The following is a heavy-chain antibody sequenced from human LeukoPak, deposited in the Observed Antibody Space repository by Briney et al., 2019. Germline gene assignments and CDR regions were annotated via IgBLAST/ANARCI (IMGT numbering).Heavy chain of an antibody. D-gene: IGHD6-19*01. Sequence: WETLSLTCTVSGGSISSSSYYWGWIRQPPGKGLEWIGSIYYSGRTYYNPSLKSRVTISVDTSKNQFSLKLSSVTAADTAVYYCARLEVAGINDYWGQGTLVTVSS. CDR3: ARLEVAGINDY. V-gene: IGHV4-39*01. J-gene: IGHJ4*02. CDR2: IYYSGRT. CDR1: GGSISSSSYY.